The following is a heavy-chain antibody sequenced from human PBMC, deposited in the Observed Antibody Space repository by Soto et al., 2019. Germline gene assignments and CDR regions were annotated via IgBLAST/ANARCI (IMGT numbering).Heavy chain of an antibody. CDR3: ARHAAAGMRGWFDP. J-gene: IGHJ5*02. Sequence: GGSLRLSCAASGFTFSSYWMSWVRQAPGKGLEWVANIKQDGSEKYYVDSVKGRFTISRDNAKNSLYLQMSSLKASDTAMYYCARHAAAGMRGWFDPWGQGTLVTVSS. V-gene: IGHV3-7*03. CDR2: IKQDGSEK. CDR1: GFTFSSYW. D-gene: IGHD6-13*01.